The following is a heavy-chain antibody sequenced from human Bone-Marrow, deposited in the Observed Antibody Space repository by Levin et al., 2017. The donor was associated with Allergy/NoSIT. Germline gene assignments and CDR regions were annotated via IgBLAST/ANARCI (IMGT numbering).Heavy chain of an antibody. CDR2: INAGNGNT. J-gene: IGHJ6*03. V-gene: IGHV1-3*01. CDR1: GYTFTSYA. CDR3: ARDPWVVVPGYMDV. Sequence: ESLKISCKASGYTFTSYAMHWVRQAPGQRLEWMGWINAGNGNTKYSQKFQGRVTITRDTSASTAYMELSSLRSEDTAVYYCARDPWVVVPGYMDVWGKGTTVTVSS. D-gene: IGHD2-15*01.